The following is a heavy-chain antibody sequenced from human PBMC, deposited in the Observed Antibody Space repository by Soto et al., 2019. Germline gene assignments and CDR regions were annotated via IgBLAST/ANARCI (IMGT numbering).Heavy chain of an antibody. CDR2: ISGSGGSK. Sequence: GGSLSLSCAASGFTFSSYAMSWVRQAPGKGLEWVSAISGSGGSKYYADSVKGRFTISRDNSKNTLYLQMNSLRAEDTAVYYCAKGDGYCSGGSCYASGDDAFDIWGQGTMVTVSS. CDR3: AKGDGYCSGGSCYASGDDAFDI. J-gene: IGHJ3*02. CDR1: GFTFSSYA. V-gene: IGHV3-23*01. D-gene: IGHD2-15*01.